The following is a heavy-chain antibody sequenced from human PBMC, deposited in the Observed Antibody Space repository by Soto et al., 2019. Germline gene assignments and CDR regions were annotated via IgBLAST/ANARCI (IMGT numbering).Heavy chain of an antibody. V-gene: IGHV1-69*13. CDR2: IIPIFGTA. CDR1: GGPFSSYA. Sequence: ASVKVSCKASGGPFSSYAISWVRQAPGQGLEWMGGIIPIFGTAIHAQKFQGRVTITADESTSTAYMELSSMRSDDTAVYDCARQRVREAFDIWGQGTMVTVSS. J-gene: IGHJ3*02. CDR3: ARQRVREAFDI.